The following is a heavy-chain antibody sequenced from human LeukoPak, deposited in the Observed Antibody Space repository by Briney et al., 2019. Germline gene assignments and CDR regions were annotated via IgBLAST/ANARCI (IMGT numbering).Heavy chain of an antibody. D-gene: IGHD5-24*01. CDR2: IGIDSGNT. V-gene: IGHV3-48*01. J-gene: IGHJ4*02. CDR1: GFTFSDYS. Sequence: GGSLRLSCAASGFTFSDYSMNWARQAPGKGLEWISYIGIDSGNTNYADSVKGRFTISGDKAKNSLYLQMNSLRVEDTAVYYCARDYKYAFDNWGQGTLVTVSS. CDR3: ARDYKYAFDN.